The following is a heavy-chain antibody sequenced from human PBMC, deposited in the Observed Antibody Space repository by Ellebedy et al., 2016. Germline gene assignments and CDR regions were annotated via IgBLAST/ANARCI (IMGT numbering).Heavy chain of an antibody. V-gene: IGHV3-11*01. CDR2: ISSSGSTI. J-gene: IGHJ6*03. CDR1: GFTFSDYY. D-gene: IGHD4-11*01. CDR3: ARIYSKGGGYYYYYYMDV. Sequence: GESLKISXTASGFTFSDYYMSWIRQAPGKGLEWVSYISSSGSTIYYADSVKGRFTISRDNAKNSLYLQMNSLRAEDTAVYYCARIYSKGGGYYYYYYMDVWGKGTTVTVSS.